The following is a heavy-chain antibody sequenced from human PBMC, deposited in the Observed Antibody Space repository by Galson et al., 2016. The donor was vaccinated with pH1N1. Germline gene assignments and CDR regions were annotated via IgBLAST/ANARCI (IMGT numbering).Heavy chain of an antibody. CDR3: ARSIGASGAF. CDR1: RFSFSDYW. J-gene: IGHJ4*02. V-gene: IGHV3-7*01. D-gene: IGHD6-13*01. Sequence: LRLSCAGSRFSFSDYWMHWVRQAPGKGLEWVANINQDGSQKYYVDSVRGRFTISRDNAKNSLYLQMNSLRAEDTVVYYCARSIGASGAFWGQGTLVTVSS. CDR2: INQDGSQK.